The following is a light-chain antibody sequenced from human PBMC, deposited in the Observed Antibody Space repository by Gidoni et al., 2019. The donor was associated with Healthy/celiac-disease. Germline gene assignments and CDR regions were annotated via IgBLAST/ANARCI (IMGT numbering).Light chain of an antibody. J-gene: IGLJ3*02. Sequence: QSALTQPASVSGSPGQSITISCTGTSSDVGSYNLVSWYQQHPGKAPKLMIYEVSKRPSGVSNRFSGSKSGNTVSLTISGLQAEDEADYYCCSYAGSSTPNWVFGGGTKLTVL. V-gene: IGLV2-23*02. CDR1: SSDVGSYNL. CDR2: EVS. CDR3: CSYAGSSTPNWV.